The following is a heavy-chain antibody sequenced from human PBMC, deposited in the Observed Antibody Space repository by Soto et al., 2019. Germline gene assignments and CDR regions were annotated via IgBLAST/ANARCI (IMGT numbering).Heavy chain of an antibody. Sequence: EVQLLESGGAFVQPGGSLRLSCAASGFTFNSRAMSWVRQAPGKGLDWVSIISASGDNTYYADSVKGRFTISRDNSKNTLYLQLNSLRAEDTAVYYCAKLTYSDLWSGSHDSWGQGTLVIVSS. D-gene: IGHD3-3*01. CDR3: AKLTYSDLWSGSHDS. CDR2: ISASGDNT. V-gene: IGHV3-23*01. J-gene: IGHJ4*02. CDR1: GFTFNSRA.